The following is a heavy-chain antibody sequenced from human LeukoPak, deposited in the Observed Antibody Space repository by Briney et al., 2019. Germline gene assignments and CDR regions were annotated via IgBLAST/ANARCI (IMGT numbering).Heavy chain of an antibody. CDR3: ARGSKGWSLIDY. CDR1: GGSISSYY. Sequence: PSETLSLTCTVSGGSISSYYWSWIRQPPGKGLEWIGYIYNSGSTNYNPSLKSRVTMSVDTSKNQFSLKLSSVTAADTAVYYCARGSKGWSLIDYWGQGIPVTVSS. V-gene: IGHV4-59*12. D-gene: IGHD2-15*01. J-gene: IGHJ4*02. CDR2: IYNSGST.